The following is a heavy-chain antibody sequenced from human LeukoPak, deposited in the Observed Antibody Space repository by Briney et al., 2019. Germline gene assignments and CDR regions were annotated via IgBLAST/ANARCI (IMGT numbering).Heavy chain of an antibody. V-gene: IGHV4-59*01. CDR1: GGSISSYY. CDR3: ARERASSSNDGFDP. CDR2: IYYSGGT. Sequence: SETLSLTCTVSGGSISSYYWSWIRQPPGKGLEWIGYIYYSGGTNYNPSLKSRVTISVDTSKNQFSLKLSSVTAADTAVYYCARERASSSNDGFDPWGQGTLVTVSS. J-gene: IGHJ5*02. D-gene: IGHD1-1*01.